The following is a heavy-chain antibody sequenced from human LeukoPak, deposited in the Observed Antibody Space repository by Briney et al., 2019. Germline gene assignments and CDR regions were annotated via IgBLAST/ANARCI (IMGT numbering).Heavy chain of an antibody. J-gene: IGHJ5*02. Sequence: GGSLRLSCAASGFTVSNNYMSWVRQAPGQGLEFVSIIYSGANTYYADSVKGRFTISRDNAKNSLYLQMNSLRAEDTAVYYCARDRLRAGFRPWGLDPWGQGTLVTVSS. CDR3: ARDRLRAGFRPWGLDP. V-gene: IGHV3-53*01. CDR2: IYSGANT. D-gene: IGHD3-16*01. CDR1: GFTVSNNY.